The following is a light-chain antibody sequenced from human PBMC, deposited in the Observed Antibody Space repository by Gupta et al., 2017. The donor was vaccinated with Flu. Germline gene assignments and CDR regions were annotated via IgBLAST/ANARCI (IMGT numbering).Light chain of an antibody. Sequence: QLVLTQSPSASASLGASVKLTCTLSSGHSSYAIAWHQQQPEKGPRYLMKLNSDGSHSTGDGIPDRFSGSSSGAERYLTISSRQAEDEDDYYCQTWGTGAGVFGGGTKLTVL. CDR1: SGHSSYA. CDR2: LNSDGSH. V-gene: IGLV4-69*01. J-gene: IGLJ3*02. CDR3: QTWGTGAGV.